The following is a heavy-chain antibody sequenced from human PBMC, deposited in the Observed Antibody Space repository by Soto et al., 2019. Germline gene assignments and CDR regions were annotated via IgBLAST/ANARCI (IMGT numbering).Heavy chain of an antibody. CDR1: GGSISSGGYY. J-gene: IGHJ4*02. V-gene: IGHV4-31*03. CDR2: IYYSGST. Sequence: SETLSLTCTVSGGSISSGGYYWSWLRQHPGKGLECIGYIYYSGSTYYNPSLKSRITISVDTSKNQISLKLSSVTAADTDVHYCARVTRLYYFDYWGQGTLVTVSS. CDR3: ARVTRLYYFDY. D-gene: IGHD4-17*01.